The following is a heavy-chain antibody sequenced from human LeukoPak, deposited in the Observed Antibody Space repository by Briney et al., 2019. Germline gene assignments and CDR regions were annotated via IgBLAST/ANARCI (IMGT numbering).Heavy chain of an antibody. CDR1: GGSITSGGYY. V-gene: IGHV4-31*03. J-gene: IGHJ3*02. D-gene: IGHD3-9*01. CDR3: ARDVGRGYDILTGYDGRAFDI. Sequence: SQTVSLTCTVSGGSITSGGYYWSWIRQHPGKGLEWIGYIYYSGGTYYNPSLKSRAAISVDTSKNQFSLMLSSVTAADTAVYYCARDVGRGYDILTGYDGRAFDIWGQGTMVTFSS. CDR2: IYYSGGT.